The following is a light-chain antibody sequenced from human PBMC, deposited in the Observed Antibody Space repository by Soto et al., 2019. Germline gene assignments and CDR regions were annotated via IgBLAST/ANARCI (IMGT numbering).Light chain of an antibody. Sequence: QSVLAQPPSVSGAPGQRVTISCTGGSSNLGAGYDVHWYQQLPGTAPKVLIYGNSNRPSGVPDRFSGSKSGTSAALAITGLQAEDEADYYCQSYGSSLSGSYVFGTGTKVTVL. CDR3: QSYGSSLSGSYV. CDR2: GNS. V-gene: IGLV1-40*01. CDR1: SSNLGAGYD. J-gene: IGLJ1*01.